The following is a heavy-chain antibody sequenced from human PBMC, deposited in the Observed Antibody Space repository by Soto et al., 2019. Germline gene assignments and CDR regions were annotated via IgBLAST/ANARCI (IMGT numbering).Heavy chain of an antibody. CDR1: GGSISSGGYS. D-gene: IGHD1-1*01. CDR2: IYHSGST. V-gene: IGHV4-30-2*01. J-gene: IGHJ5*02. CDR3: ARDQLEGNWFDP. Sequence: QLQLQESGSGLVKPSQTLSLTCAVSGGSISSGGYSWNWIRQPLGKGLEWIGYIYHSGSTYYNPSLKRRVTKSVDKSKNQCPRKLTSVTAADTAVYYCARDQLEGNWFDPWGQGTLVTVSS.